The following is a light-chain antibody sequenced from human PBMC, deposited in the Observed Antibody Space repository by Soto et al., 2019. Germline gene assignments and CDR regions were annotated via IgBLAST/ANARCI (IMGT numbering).Light chain of an antibody. CDR2: GAS. V-gene: IGKV1-12*01. J-gene: IGKJ1*01. Sequence: DIKMTQSPSSVSASVGGRVTSICRASQDIGTWLAWYQQKPGRTPKLLIYGASTLQSGVPSRFSGSGSGTEFTLTISILQPEDFESYYCHQSNCYPWTFGQGTSVEI. CDR1: QDIGTW. CDR3: HQSNCYPWT.